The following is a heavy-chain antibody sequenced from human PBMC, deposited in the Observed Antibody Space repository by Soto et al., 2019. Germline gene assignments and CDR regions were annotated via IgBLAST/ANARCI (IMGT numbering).Heavy chain of an antibody. D-gene: IGHD3-10*01. Sequence: PGESLKISCKASGYSFTNYWIAWMRQMPGKGLEWMGIIYPGDSDPRYSPSFQGQVTISADNSISTAYLQWSSLRASDTALYYCARTNGAGSYYNHWGQGTLVTVSS. V-gene: IGHV5-51*01. CDR3: ARTNGAGSYYNH. CDR1: GYSFTNYW. J-gene: IGHJ5*02. CDR2: IYPGDSDP.